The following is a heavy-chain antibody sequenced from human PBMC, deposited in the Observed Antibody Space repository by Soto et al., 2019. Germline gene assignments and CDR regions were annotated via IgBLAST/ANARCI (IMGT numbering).Heavy chain of an antibody. CDR3: ARDPNYDILTGYYFDY. Sequence: VGSLRLSCAASGFTFSSYAMHWVRQAPGKGLEWVAVISYDGSNKYYADSVKGRFTISRDNSKNTLYLQMNSLRAEDTAVYYCARDPNYDILTGYYFDYWGQGTLVTV. D-gene: IGHD3-9*01. CDR1: GFTFSSYA. J-gene: IGHJ4*02. V-gene: IGHV3-30-3*01. CDR2: ISYDGSNK.